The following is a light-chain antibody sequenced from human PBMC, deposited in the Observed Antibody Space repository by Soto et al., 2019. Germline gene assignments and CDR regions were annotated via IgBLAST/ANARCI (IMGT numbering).Light chain of an antibody. V-gene: IGKV3-11*01. J-gene: IGKJ4*01. CDR1: QSVSSY. CDR3: QQRSNWPPV. Sequence: EIVLTQSPATLSLSPGERATLSCRASQSVSSYLAWYQQKPGQAPRLLIHDASNRATGIPARFSGSGSGTDFTLTISSLEPEDFAFYYCQQRSNWPPVFGGGTKVDIK. CDR2: DAS.